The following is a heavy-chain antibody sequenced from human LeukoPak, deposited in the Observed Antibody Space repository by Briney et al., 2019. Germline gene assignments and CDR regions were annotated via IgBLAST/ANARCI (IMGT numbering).Heavy chain of an antibody. CDR2: ISAYSGNT. CDR3: ARGPPYYYDSSGYLYY. J-gene: IGHJ4*02. CDR1: GYTFTSYG. V-gene: IGHV1-18*01. D-gene: IGHD3-22*01. Sequence: ASVKVSCKASGYTFTSYGISWVRQAPGQGLEWMGWISAYSGNTNYAQKLQGRVTMTTDTSTSTAYMELRSLRSDDTAVYYCARGPPYYYDSSGYLYYWGQGTLVTVSS.